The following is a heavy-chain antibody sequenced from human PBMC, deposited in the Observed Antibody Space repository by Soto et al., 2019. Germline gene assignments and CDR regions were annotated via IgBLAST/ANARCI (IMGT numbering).Heavy chain of an antibody. D-gene: IGHD3-3*01. V-gene: IGHV1-69*01. J-gene: IGHJ6*02. CDR3: ARERITIFGVVISRTDYYYYGMDV. CDR1: GGTFSSYA. Sequence: QVQLVQSGAEVKKPGSSVKVSCKASGGTFSSYAISWVRQALGQGLEWMGGIIPIFGTANYAQKFQGRVTITADESTSTAYMELSSLRSEDTAVYYCARERITIFGVVISRTDYYYYGMDVWGQGTTVTVSS. CDR2: IIPIFGTA.